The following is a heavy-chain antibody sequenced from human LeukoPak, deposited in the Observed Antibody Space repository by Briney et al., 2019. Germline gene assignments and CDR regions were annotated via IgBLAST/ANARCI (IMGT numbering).Heavy chain of an antibody. CDR3: AKPRSYYHYIMDV. CDR2: INPGDSDT. Sequence: GESLKISCKGSGYSFSSYWIAWVRQMPGKGLEWMGIINPGDSDTRYSPSFQGQVTISADKSVTTAYLQWSSLKASDTAMYYCAKPRSYYHYIMDVWSQGTTVTVSS. J-gene: IGHJ6*02. CDR1: GYSFSSYW. V-gene: IGHV5-51*01.